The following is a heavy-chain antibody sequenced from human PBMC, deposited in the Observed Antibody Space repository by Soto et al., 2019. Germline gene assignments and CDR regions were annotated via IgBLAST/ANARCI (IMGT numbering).Heavy chain of an antibody. CDR2: ISYDGSNQ. J-gene: IGHJ4*02. Sequence: QVQLVESGGGVVQPGRSLRLSCAASGFPCTTYGMHGVREGPVKGLAWVAVISYDGSNQYYADSVKGRFTISRDNSNNTLDLQMNSRRPEDTALYYCVGGQYYFDYRGQGPVVTVSS. CDR1: GFPCTTYG. CDR3: VGGQYYFDY. D-gene: IGHD3-10*01. V-gene: IGHV3-30*03.